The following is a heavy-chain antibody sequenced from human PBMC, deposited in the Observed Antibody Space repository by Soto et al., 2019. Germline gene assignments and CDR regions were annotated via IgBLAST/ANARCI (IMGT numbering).Heavy chain of an antibody. CDR1: GFTFSSYD. V-gene: IGHV3-13*01. D-gene: IGHD1-26*01. J-gene: IGHJ2*01. Sequence: ESGGGLVQPGGSLRLSCAASGFTFSSYDMHWVRQATGKGLEWVSAIGTAGDTYYPGSVKGRFTISRENAKNSLYLQMNSLRAGDTAVYYCARLSGSYSSDWYFDLWGRGTLVTVSS. CDR2: IGTAGDT. CDR3: ARLSGSYSSDWYFDL.